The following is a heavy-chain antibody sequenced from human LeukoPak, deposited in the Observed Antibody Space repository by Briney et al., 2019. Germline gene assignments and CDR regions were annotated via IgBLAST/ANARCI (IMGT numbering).Heavy chain of an antibody. CDR3: ARDLSSITMVRGVIPVFDY. Sequence: ASVKVSCKASGYTFTGYYMHWVRQAPGQGLEWMGWINPNSGGTNDAQKFQGRVTMTRDTSISTAYMELSRLRSDDTAVYYCARDLSSITMVRGVIPVFDYWGQGTLVTVSS. J-gene: IGHJ4*02. D-gene: IGHD3-10*01. CDR1: GYTFTGYY. CDR2: INPNSGGT. V-gene: IGHV1-2*02.